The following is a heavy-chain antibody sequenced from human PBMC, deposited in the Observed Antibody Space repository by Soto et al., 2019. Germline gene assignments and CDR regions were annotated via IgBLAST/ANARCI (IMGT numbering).Heavy chain of an antibody. CDR1: GGSFSGYY. CDR3: ARAYFLGQGGYYGMDV. Sequence: PSETLSLTCAVYGGSFSGYYWSWIRQPPGKGLERIGEINHSGSTNYNPSLKSRVTISVDTSKNQFSLKLSSVTAADTAVYYCARAYFLGQGGYYGMDVWGQGTTVTVSS. D-gene: IGHD1-26*01. J-gene: IGHJ6*02. CDR2: INHSGST. V-gene: IGHV4-34*01.